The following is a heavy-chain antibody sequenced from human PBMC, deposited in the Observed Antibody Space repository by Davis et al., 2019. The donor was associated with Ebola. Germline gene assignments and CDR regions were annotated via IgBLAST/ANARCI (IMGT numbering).Heavy chain of an antibody. CDR1: GCSISSGSYY. D-gene: IGHD2-2*01. CDR2: IYYSGST. CDR3: AIVVVPAAMSDYFDY. J-gene: IGHJ4*02. V-gene: IGHV4-39*07. Sequence: PGGSLRPSCTLPGCSISSGSYYWCWIRQPPGKGLEWIGRIYYSGSTYYNPSLKSRVTISVDTSKNQFSLNLSSVTAAATAVYYCAIVVVPAAMSDYFDYWGQGNLVTVSS.